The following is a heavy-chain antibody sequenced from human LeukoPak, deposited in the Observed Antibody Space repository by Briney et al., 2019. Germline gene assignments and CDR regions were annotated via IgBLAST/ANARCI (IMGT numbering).Heavy chain of an antibody. CDR3: ARGSVVAAFQNFDY. D-gene: IGHD2-15*01. CDR2: ITPLFGTA. V-gene: IGHV1-69*13. Sequence: VASVKVSCTASGGTFSKYTISWVRQRPGQGLEWMGGITPLFGTANYAQKFQGRVTITADESTSTAYMELSSLRSEDTAVYYCARGSVVAAFQNFDYWGQGTLVTVSS. CDR1: GGTFSKYT. J-gene: IGHJ4*02.